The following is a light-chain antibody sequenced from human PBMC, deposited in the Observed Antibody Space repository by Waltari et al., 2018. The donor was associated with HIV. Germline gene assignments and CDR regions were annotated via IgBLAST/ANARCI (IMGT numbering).Light chain of an antibody. Sequence: QSVLTQAPSVSGAPGQRVTISCPGSSSNIGANFDVHWYQLLPGSSPQLLIFANSIRPSGVPDRFSGSKSGTSASLAITGLHPEDEAEYYCQSFDSSLNAYVFGTGTTVIVL. CDR2: ANS. CDR3: QSFDSSLNAYV. V-gene: IGLV1-40*01. CDR1: SSNIGANFD. J-gene: IGLJ1*01.